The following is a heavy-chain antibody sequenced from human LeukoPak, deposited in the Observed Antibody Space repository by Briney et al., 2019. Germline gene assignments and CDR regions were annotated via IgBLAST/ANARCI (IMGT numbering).Heavy chain of an antibody. V-gene: IGHV4-4*03. Sequence: PPETLCLTCAVSGGSISSSNWWSWVRQPPGKGLEWIGEIYHSGSTNYNPSLKSRVTISVDKSKNQFSLKLSSVTAADTAVYYCARESGSGWYYFDYWGQGTLVTVSS. CDR2: IYHSGST. J-gene: IGHJ4*02. D-gene: IGHD6-19*01. CDR1: GGSISSSNW. CDR3: ARESGSGWYYFDY.